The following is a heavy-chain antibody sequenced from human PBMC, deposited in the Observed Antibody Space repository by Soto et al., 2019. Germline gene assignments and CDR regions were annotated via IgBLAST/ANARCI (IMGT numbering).Heavy chain of an antibody. Sequence: SVKVSCKASGGTFSSYAISWVRQAPGQGLEWMGGIIPIFGTANYAQKFQGRVTITADESTSTAYMELSSLRSEDTAVYYCARGYCSSTRCFSHPRAYYGMDVWG. J-gene: IGHJ6*01. CDR1: GGTFSSYA. V-gene: IGHV1-69*13. D-gene: IGHD2-2*01. CDR3: ARGYCSSTRCFSHPRAYYGMDV. CDR2: IIPIFGTA.